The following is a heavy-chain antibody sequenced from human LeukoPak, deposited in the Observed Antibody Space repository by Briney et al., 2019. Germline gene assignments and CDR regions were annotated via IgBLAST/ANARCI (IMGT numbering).Heavy chain of an antibody. Sequence: PSETLSLTCTVSGGSISSHYWSWIRQPPGKGLEWIGYIYYSGSTNYNPSLKSRVTISVDTSKNQFSLKLSSVTAADTAVYYCARDDVMVTPSLGAFDIWGQGTMVTVSS. D-gene: IGHD4-23*01. J-gene: IGHJ3*02. CDR3: ARDDVMVTPSLGAFDI. CDR1: GGSISSHY. CDR2: IYYSGST. V-gene: IGHV4-59*11.